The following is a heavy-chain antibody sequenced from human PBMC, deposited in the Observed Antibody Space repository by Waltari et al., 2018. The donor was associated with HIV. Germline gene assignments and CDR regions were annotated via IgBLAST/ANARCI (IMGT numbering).Heavy chain of an antibody. Sequence: EVQVVESGGGLVQPGGSLRLSCTASGFTSSIFVLTWVRQAPGKGLEWISYISSSRSTIYADSVKGRFTISRDNAKNSLYLQMNSLRAEDTAVYYCARDPFVGMVVAYYFDYWGQGTVVTVSS. D-gene: IGHD2-15*01. V-gene: IGHV3-48*03. CDR3: ARDPFVGMVVAYYFDY. J-gene: IGHJ4*02. CDR2: ISSSRSTI. CDR1: GFTSSIFV.